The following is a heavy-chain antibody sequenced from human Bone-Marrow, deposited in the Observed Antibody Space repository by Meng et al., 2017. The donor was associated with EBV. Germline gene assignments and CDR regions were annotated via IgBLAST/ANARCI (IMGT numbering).Heavy chain of an antibody. J-gene: IGHJ4*02. D-gene: IGHD1-26*01. CDR3: ARGSIKSGSYSIDS. V-gene: IGHV4-4*02. Sequence: HVPVLESDPGRVKAAGTLSLTCAVSGGSISTNFWWSWVRQSPGKGLEWIGEIYYSGTTTYNPSLKSRVTISVYKSKNQFSLKLTSVTAADTAVYYCARGSIKSGSYSIDSWGQGILVTVSS. CDR2: IYYSGTT. CDR1: GGSISTNFW.